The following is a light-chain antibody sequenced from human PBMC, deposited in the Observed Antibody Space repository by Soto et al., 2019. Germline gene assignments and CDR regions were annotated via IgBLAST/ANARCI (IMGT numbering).Light chain of an antibody. V-gene: IGKV1-5*01. Sequence: DVQMTQSPSTLSASVGDRVTITCRASQSISKHLAWYQLRPGKAPRLLIYYASTLDRGVPSRFSGSGSWTEFTLTIISLQPDDFATYYCQQYASFSPAFGQGTKVGI. CDR1: QSISKH. CDR2: YAS. J-gene: IGKJ1*01. CDR3: QQYASFSPA.